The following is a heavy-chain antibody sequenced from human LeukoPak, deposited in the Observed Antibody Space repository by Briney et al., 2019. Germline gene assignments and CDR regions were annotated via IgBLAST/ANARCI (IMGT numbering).Heavy chain of an antibody. V-gene: IGHV1-2*02. Sequence: ASMKVSCKASGYSFTGYYMHWVRQAPGQGLEWMGCINPNSGGTDYAQKFQGRVTMTRDTSTSTVYMELSSLRSEDTAMYYCAKDGNLVWYSSGWSWHYWGQGTLVTVSS. CDR3: AKDGNLVWYSSGWSWHY. J-gene: IGHJ4*02. D-gene: IGHD6-19*01. CDR1: GYSFTGYY. CDR2: INPNSGGT.